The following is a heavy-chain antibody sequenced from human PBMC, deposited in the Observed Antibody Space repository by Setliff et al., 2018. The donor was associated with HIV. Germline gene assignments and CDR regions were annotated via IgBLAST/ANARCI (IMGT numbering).Heavy chain of an antibody. J-gene: IGHJ5*02. CDR3: ARAKATRQARPTNCFDP. V-gene: IGHV1-18*01. Sequence: ASVKVSCKASGYTFISYGITWVRQAPGQGLEWMGWISAYNGNTNYAQKLQGRVTMTTDTSASTAYMELSSLRFEDTAVYYCARAKATRQARPTNCFDPWGQGTLVTVSS. CDR1: GYTFISYG. CDR2: ISAYNGNT. D-gene: IGHD1-1*01.